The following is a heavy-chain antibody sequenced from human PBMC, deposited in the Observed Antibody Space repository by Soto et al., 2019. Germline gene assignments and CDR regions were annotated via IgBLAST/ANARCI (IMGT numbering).Heavy chain of an antibody. CDR3: AKIWDYYDNLLDY. D-gene: IGHD3-22*01. CDR2: ISGSGGST. J-gene: IGHJ4*02. CDR1: GFTFSSYA. Sequence: EVQLLESGGGLVQPGGSLRLSCAASGFTFSSYAMSWVRQAPGKGLEWVSAISGSGGSTYYADSVKGRFTISRDNSKNTLYLQINSLRAEDTAVYYCAKIWDYYDNLLDYWGKGTLVTVSS. V-gene: IGHV3-23*01.